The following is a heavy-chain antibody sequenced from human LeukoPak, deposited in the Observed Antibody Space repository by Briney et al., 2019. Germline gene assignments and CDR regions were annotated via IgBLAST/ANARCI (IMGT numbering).Heavy chain of an antibody. CDR3: ARKDGYNSAAAGGYCDY. J-gene: IGHJ4*02. Sequence: GGSLRLSCEASGFTFSAYAMTWVRQAPGKGLEWVSSISSSSSYIYYADSVKGRFTISRDNAKNSLYLQMDSLRAEDTAVYYCARKDGYNSAAAGGYCDYWGQGTLVTVSS. V-gene: IGHV3-21*01. D-gene: IGHD5-24*01. CDR1: GFTFSAYA. CDR2: ISSSSSYI.